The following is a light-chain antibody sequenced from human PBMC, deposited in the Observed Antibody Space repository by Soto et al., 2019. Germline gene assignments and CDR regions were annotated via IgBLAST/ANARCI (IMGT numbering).Light chain of an antibody. CDR2: EVN. CDR1: SSDVGGYNY. CDR3: SSYAGSRNV. J-gene: IGLJ1*01. V-gene: IGLV2-8*01. Sequence: QSALTQPPSASGPPGQSVAISCTGTSSDVGGYNYVSWYQQHPGKAPKLMNYEVNKRPSGVPDRFSGSKSGNTASLTVSGLQAEDEADYYRSSYAGSRNVFGTGTNVTVL.